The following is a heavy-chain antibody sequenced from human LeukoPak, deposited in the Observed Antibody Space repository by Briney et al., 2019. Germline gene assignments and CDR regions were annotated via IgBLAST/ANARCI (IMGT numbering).Heavy chain of an antibody. D-gene: IGHD2-15*01. V-gene: IGHV3-23*01. CDR2: ISVSGDST. Sequence: GGSLRLSCAASGLTISTYAMTWVRQAPGKGLEWVSSISVSGDSTYYADSVKGRFTISRDNSKNTLYLQMNSLRAEDTAVYYCARAEDIGYCSGGSCYPQYYFDYWGQGTLVTVSS. CDR3: ARAEDIGYCSGGSCYPQYYFDY. CDR1: GLTISTYA. J-gene: IGHJ4*02.